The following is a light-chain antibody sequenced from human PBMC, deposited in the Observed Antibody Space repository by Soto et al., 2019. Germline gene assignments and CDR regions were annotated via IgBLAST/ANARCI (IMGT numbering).Light chain of an antibody. Sequence: QSVLTQPPSVSGAPGQRVTISCTGSSSNIGAGYDVHWYQQLPGTAPKLLIYGNSNRPSGVPDRFSGSKSGTSASQAITGLQAEDEADYYCQSYDTSLSVVVFGGGTKLTVL. V-gene: IGLV1-40*01. CDR1: SSNIGAGYD. CDR2: GNS. J-gene: IGLJ2*01. CDR3: QSYDTSLSVVV.